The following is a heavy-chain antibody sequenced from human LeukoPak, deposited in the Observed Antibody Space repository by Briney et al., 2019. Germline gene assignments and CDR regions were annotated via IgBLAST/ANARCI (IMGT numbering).Heavy chain of an antibody. D-gene: IGHD5-18*01. Sequence: GGSLRLSCAASGFTFSLYWMTWVRQSPGKGLEWVADINPDGSQKYSVDSVKGRFTISRDNAKNSLYLQMSSLRAEDTAVYFCARRASTERGHSYGLDYWGQGALVTVSS. CDR2: INPDGSQK. V-gene: IGHV3-7*01. J-gene: IGHJ4*02. CDR3: ARRASTERGHSYGLDY. CDR1: GFTFSLYW.